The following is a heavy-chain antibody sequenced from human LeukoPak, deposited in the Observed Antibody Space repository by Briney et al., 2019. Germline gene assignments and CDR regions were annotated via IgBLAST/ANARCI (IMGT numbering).Heavy chain of an antibody. CDR1: GYTFTGYY. D-gene: IGHD5-24*01. CDR2: INPNSGGT. Sequence: ASVKVSCKASGYTFTGYYMHWVRQAPGQGLEWVGWINPNSGGTNYAQKFQGRVTMTRDTSISTAYMELSRLRSDDTAVYYCARVARRDGYNPSRAFDIWGQGTMVTVSS. V-gene: IGHV1-2*02. J-gene: IGHJ3*02. CDR3: ARVARRDGYNPSRAFDI.